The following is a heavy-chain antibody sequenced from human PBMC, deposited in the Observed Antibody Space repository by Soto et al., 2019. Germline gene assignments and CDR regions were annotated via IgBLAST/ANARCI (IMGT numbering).Heavy chain of an antibody. J-gene: IGHJ4*02. V-gene: IGHV3-11*01. CDR2: ISSSGSTI. CDR1: GFTFSDYY. Sequence: LRLSCAASGFTFSDYYMSWIRQAPGKGLEWVSYISSSGSTIYYADSVKGRFTISRDNAKNSLYLQMNSLRAEDTAVYYCARDPAFNYVLDYWGQGTLVTVSS. CDR3: ARDPAFNYVLDY. D-gene: IGHD4-4*01.